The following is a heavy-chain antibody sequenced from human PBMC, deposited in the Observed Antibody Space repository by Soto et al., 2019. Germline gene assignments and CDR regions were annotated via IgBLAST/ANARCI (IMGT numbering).Heavy chain of an antibody. V-gene: IGHV3-30-3*01. CDR2: ISYDGSNK. CDR3: ARDQDNWESTWLFDY. Sequence: GGALRLSCAASGVTVSSYGMHWVRQSPGKGLEWVAVISYDGSNKYYADSVKGRFTISRDNSKNTLYLQMNSLRAEDTAVYYCARDQDNWESTWLFDYWGQGTLVTVSS. CDR1: GVTVSSYG. J-gene: IGHJ4*02. D-gene: IGHD1-20*01.